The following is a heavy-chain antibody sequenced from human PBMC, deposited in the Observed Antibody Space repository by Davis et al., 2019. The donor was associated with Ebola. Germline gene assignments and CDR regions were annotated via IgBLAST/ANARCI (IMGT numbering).Heavy chain of an antibody. CDR1: GFTFGDYA. D-gene: IGHD3-22*01. CDR3: ARRKWLPDYYYYYGMDV. CDR2: IKQDGSEK. Sequence: GESLKISCTASGFTFGDYAMSWVRQAPGKGLEWVANIKQDGSEKYYVDSVKGRFTISRDNAKNSLYLQMNSLRAEDTAVYYCARRKWLPDYYYYYGMDVWGQGTTVTVSS. V-gene: IGHV3-7*03. J-gene: IGHJ6*02.